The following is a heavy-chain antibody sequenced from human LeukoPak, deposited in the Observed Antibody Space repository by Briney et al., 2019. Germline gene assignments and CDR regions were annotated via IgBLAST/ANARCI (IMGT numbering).Heavy chain of an antibody. J-gene: IGHJ6*04. CDR3: AELGITMIGGV. V-gene: IGHV3-9*01. CDR2: ISWNSGSI. D-gene: IGHD3-10*02. CDR1: GFTFDNYA. Sequence: GGSLRLSCAASGFTFDNYAMHWVRQAPGKGLEWVSAISWNSGSINYADSVKGRFTISRDNAKNSLYPQMNSLRAEDTAVYYCAELGITMIGGVWGKGTTVTISS.